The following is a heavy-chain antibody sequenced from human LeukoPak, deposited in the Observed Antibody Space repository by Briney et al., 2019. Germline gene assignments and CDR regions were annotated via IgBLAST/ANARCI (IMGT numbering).Heavy chain of an antibody. CDR3: ARVRGGSGSSYAADAFDI. CDR1: GFTFRNYG. CDR2: ISGSGINT. V-gene: IGHV3-23*01. Sequence: GGSLRLSCAASGFTFRNYGMSWVRQAPGKGLEWVSAISGSGINTYYADSVKGRFTISRDNAKSTLYLQMNSLRAEDTAVYYCARVRGGSGSSYAADAFDIWGQGTMVTVSS. D-gene: IGHD1-26*01. J-gene: IGHJ3*02.